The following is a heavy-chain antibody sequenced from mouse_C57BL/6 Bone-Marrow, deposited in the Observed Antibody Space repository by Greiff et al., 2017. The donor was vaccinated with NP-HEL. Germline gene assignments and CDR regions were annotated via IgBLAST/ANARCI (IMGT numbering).Heavy chain of an antibody. Sequence: QVQLKQPGAELVKPGASVKLSCKASGYNFNSYWMHWVKQRPGRGLEWIGRIDPNSGGTKYNAKFQSKATLTVDKPSSTAYMQLSSLTSEDSAVDYCAREGLRREEVDYRGQGTTLTVSS. V-gene: IGHV1-72*01. CDR2: IDPNSGGT. D-gene: IGHD2-4*01. J-gene: IGHJ2*01. CDR3: AREGLRREEVDY. CDR1: GYNFNSYW.